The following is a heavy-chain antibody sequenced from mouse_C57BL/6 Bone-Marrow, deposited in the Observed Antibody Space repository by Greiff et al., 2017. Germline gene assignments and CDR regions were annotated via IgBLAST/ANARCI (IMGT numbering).Heavy chain of an antibody. CDR3: TRGGSSYGY. CDR1: GYTFTSHW. D-gene: IGHD1-1*01. J-gene: IGHJ2*01. V-gene: IGHV1-5*01. CDR2: NYPGNSDT. Sequence: QLKQFGTVLARPGALVKMFCKSSGYTFTSHWKHWVKQRPGQGLEWIGANYPGNSDTSYNQKFKGKGKLTAVTSASTAYMELSSLTNEDSAVYYCTRGGSSYGYWGQGTTLTVSS.